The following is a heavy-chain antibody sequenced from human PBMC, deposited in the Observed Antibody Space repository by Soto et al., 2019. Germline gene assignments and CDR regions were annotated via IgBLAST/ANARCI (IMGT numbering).Heavy chain of an antibody. D-gene: IGHD3-3*01. CDR3: AREPITIFGVVPSRLVVWYFDY. Sequence: GGSLRLSCAASGFTFSSYWMSWVRQAPGKGLEWVANIKQDGSEKYYVDSVKGRFTISRDNAKNSLYLQMNSLRAEDTAVYYCAREPITIFGVVPSRLVVWYFDYWGQGTLVTVSS. CDR2: IKQDGSEK. J-gene: IGHJ4*02. V-gene: IGHV3-7*01. CDR1: GFTFSSYW.